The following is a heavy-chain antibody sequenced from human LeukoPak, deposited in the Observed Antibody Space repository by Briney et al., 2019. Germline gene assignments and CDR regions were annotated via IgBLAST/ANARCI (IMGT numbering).Heavy chain of an antibody. CDR1: GFIFSGSA. CDR3: ARDLMVTAPIDY. D-gene: IGHD2-21*02. J-gene: IGHJ4*02. V-gene: IGHV3-21*06. CDR2: INGVSSHI. Sequence: GGSLRLSCAASGFIFSGSAMNWVRQAPGKGLEWVSSINGVSSHIYYADSVKGRFTIYRDNAKNSLYLQMNSLRAEDTAVYYCARDLMVTAPIDYWGQGTLVTVSS.